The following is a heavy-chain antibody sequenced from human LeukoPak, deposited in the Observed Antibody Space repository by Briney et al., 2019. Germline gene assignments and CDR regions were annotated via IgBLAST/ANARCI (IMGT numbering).Heavy chain of an antibody. CDR3: ARDMEDSXXXXXXXXXXY. CDR2: INPNSGGT. Sequence: GASVKVSCKASGYTFTCYYMHWVRQAPGQGLEWMGWINPNSGGTNYAQKFQGRVTMTRDTDISPAYMELSRLRSDDTAVYSCARDMEDSXXXXXXXXXXYXXQXXLVTVSS. J-gene: IGHJ4*02. CDR1: GYTFTCYY. D-gene: IGHD3-22*01. V-gene: IGHV1-2*02.